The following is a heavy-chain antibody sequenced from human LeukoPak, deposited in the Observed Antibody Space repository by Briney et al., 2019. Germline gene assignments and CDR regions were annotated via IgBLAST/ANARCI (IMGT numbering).Heavy chain of an antibody. D-gene: IGHD3-22*01. V-gene: IGHV1-18*01. CDR1: GGTFSSYA. CDR3: ARKPYYYDSSGYPFYFDY. Sequence: ASVKVSCKASGGTFSSYAISWVRQAPGQGLEWMGWISAYNGNTNYVQKLQGRVTMTTDTSTSTAYMELRSLRSDDTAVYYCARKPYYYDSSGYPFYFDYWGQGTLVTVSS. CDR2: ISAYNGNT. J-gene: IGHJ4*02.